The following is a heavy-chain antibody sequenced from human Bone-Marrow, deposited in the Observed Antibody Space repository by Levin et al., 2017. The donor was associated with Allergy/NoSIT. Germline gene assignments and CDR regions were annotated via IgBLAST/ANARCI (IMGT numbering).Heavy chain of an antibody. Sequence: PSETLSLTCAVYGGSFSGHSWSWIRQPPGMGLEWIGEINHSGRTNYNSSLKSRVTISIDTSKNQFSLRLNSVTAADTAVYYCARGQGSSPQHNWFDPWGQGTLVTVSS. CDR2: INHSGRT. CDR1: GGSFSGHS. V-gene: IGHV4-34*01. CDR3: ARGQGSSPQHNWFDP. D-gene: IGHD6-6*01. J-gene: IGHJ5*02.